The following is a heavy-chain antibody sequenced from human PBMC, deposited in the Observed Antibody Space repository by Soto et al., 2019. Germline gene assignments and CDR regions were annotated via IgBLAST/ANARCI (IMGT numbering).Heavy chain of an antibody. CDR1: GGSFSGYY. CDR3: AGVLLWFGESDY. Sequence: QVQLQQWGAGLLKPSETLSLTCAVYGGSFSGYYWSWIRQPPGKGLEWIGEINHSGSTNYNPSLKSGVTLPVDTSKRLSALKPSSMTAADTAVYYCAGVLLWFGESDYWGQGTLVTVSS. CDR2: INHSGST. D-gene: IGHD3-10*01. V-gene: IGHV4-34*01. J-gene: IGHJ4*02.